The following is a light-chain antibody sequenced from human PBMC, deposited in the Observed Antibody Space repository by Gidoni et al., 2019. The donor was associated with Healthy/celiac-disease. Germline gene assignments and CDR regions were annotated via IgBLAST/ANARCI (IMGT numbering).Light chain of an antibody. Sequence: DIVMTQSPDSLAVSLGERATINCKSSQSVLYSSNNKHYLAWYQQKPGQPPKLLIYWASTRESGVPDRFSGSGSGTDFTLTISSLQAEDVAVYYCQQDYSTPPTFXXXTKVEIK. CDR2: WAS. CDR1: QSVLYSSNNKHY. J-gene: IGKJ1*01. CDR3: QQDYSTPPT. V-gene: IGKV4-1*01.